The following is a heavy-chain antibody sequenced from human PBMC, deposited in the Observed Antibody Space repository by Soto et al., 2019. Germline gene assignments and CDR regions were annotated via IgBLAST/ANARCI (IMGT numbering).Heavy chain of an antibody. CDR2: INAGNGNT. D-gene: IGHD2-2*01. CDR1: GYTFTSYA. J-gene: IGHJ6*02. CDR3: ATYRVLYGMDV. Sequence: GASVKVSCKASGYTFTSYAMHWVRQAPGQRLEWMGWINAGNGNTKYSQKFQGRVTITRDTSASTAYMELSSLRSDDTAVYYCATYRVLYGMDVWGQGTTVTVSS. V-gene: IGHV1-3*01.